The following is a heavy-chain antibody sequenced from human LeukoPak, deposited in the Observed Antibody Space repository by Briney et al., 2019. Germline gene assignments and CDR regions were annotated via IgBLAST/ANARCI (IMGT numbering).Heavy chain of an antibody. J-gene: IGHJ4*02. V-gene: IGHV3-23*01. CDR1: GGSSSTYY. Sequence: ETLSLTCTVSGGSSSTYYWSWIRQAPGKGLEWVSTITASGGSTYYADSAKGRFTISRDNSKNTLYLQMNSLRAEDTAVYYCAKDGSYSNPYFDYWGQGTLVTVSS. CDR2: ITASGGST. D-gene: IGHD4-11*01. CDR3: AKDGSYSNPYFDY.